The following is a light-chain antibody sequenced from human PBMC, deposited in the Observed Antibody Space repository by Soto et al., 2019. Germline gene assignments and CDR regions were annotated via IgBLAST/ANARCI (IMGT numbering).Light chain of an antibody. CDR3: QQYSIYPYT. Sequence: DIQMTQSPSTLSASVGDRVTITCRASQNISNWLAWYQQEPGKAPKLLIYDASSLRSGVPSRFSGSGFATDFTLTISSLQPDDFATYYCQQYSIYPYTFGQGTKLEIK. CDR2: DAS. CDR1: QNISNW. J-gene: IGKJ2*01. V-gene: IGKV1-5*01.